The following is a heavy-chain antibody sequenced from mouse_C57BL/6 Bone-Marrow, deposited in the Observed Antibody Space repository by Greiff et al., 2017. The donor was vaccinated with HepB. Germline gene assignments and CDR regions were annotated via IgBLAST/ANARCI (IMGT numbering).Heavy chain of an antibody. J-gene: IGHJ1*03. CDR3: ARLFITTVVSYWYFDV. D-gene: IGHD1-1*01. CDR1: GFTFSDYG. CDR2: ISNLAYSI. V-gene: IGHV5-15*01. Sequence: EVNVVESGGGLVQPGGSLKLSCAASGFTFSDYGMAWVRQAPRKGPEWVAFISNLAYSIYYADTVTGRFTISRENAKNTLYLEMSSLRSEDTAMYYCARLFITTVVSYWYFDVWGTGTTVTVSS.